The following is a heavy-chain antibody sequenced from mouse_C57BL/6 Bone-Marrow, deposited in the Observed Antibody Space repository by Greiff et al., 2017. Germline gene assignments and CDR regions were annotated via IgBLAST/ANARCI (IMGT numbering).Heavy chain of an antibody. CDR1: GYTFTSYW. D-gene: IGHD3-2*02. J-gene: IGHJ2*01. CDR2: IYPGSGST. Sequence: VQLQESGAELVKPGASVKMSCKASGYTFTSYWITWVKQRPGQGLEWIGDIYPGSGSTNYNEKFKSKATLTVDTSSSTAYMQLSSLTSEDAAVYCCSSGYVGDYWGQGTTLTVSS. V-gene: IGHV1-55*01. CDR3: SSGYVGDY.